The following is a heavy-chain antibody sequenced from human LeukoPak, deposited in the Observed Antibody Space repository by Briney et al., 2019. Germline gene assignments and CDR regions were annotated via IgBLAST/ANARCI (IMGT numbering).Heavy chain of an antibody. CDR3: ARDLSFEP. J-gene: IGHJ5*02. Sequence: PGGSLRLSCAASGFTFSSYSMNWVRQAPGKGLEWVSYISSSSSTIYYADSVKVRFTISRANAKNSLYLQMNSLRAADTAVYYCARDLSFEPWVQGTLVTVSS. CDR2: ISSSSSTI. V-gene: IGHV3-48*01. CDR1: GFTFSSYS.